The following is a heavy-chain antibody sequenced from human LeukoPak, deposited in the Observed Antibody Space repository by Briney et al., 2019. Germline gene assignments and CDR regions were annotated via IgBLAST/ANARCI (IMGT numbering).Heavy chain of an antibody. CDR1: GFTFSSYS. J-gene: IGHJ4*02. CDR3: ARRAGGYSHPYDY. D-gene: IGHD4-23*01. CDR2: IYSGGTT. Sequence: GGSLRLSCAASGFTFSSYSMSWVRQAPGKGLEWVSLIYSGGTTYYADSVKGRFTISRDNSKNTLYLQMNSLRAEDTAVYYCARRAGGYSHPYDYWGQRILVTVSS. V-gene: IGHV3-53*01.